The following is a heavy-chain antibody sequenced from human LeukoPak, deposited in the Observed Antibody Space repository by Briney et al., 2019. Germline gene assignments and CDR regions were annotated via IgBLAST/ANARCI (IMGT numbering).Heavy chain of an antibody. CDR3: ARGGVGSFDY. CDR1: GFTFSSHW. V-gene: IGHV3-74*01. CDR2: INNDGGTT. D-gene: IGHD1-26*01. J-gene: IGHJ4*02. Sequence: PGGSLRLSCAASGFTFSSHWMHWVRQAPGKGLMWVSHINNDGGTTSYADSVKGRFTISRDNAKNTVYLQMNSLRAEDTAVYYCARGGVGSFDYWGQGALVTVSP.